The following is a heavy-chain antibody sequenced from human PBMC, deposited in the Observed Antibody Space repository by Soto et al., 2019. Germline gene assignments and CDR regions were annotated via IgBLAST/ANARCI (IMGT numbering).Heavy chain of an antibody. CDR1: GLTFSNYA. V-gene: IGHV3-23*01. CDR3: AKNQERELPRVIDF. CDR2: MSGSSSTT. Sequence: EVRLLDSGGGLVKPGGSLRLSCATSGLTFSNYAMRWVRQAPGGGLEWVSSMSGSSSTTYYADSVRGRFTISRDRSKNTLYLQMSSLRAEDTALYYCAKNQERELPRVIDFWGQGTLVTVSS. D-gene: IGHD1-7*01. J-gene: IGHJ4*02.